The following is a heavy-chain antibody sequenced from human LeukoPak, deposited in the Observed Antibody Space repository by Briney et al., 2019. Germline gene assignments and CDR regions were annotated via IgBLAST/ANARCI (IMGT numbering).Heavy chain of an antibody. CDR3: ARDLQAARDY. Sequence: GGSLRLXCAASGFTFSSYSMNWVRHAPGKWLEWVSSISSSSSYIYYAASVKGPFTISRDNDKHSLYLQMNSLRAEDTAVYYCARDLQAARDYWGQGNLVTVSS. CDR1: GFTFSSYS. J-gene: IGHJ4*02. D-gene: IGHD4-11*01. CDR2: ISSSSSYI. V-gene: IGHV3-21*01.